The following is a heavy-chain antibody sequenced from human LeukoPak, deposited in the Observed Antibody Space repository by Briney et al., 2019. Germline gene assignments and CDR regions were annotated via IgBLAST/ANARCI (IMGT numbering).Heavy chain of an antibody. V-gene: IGHV3-33*06. CDR1: GLTFSSYG. CDR3: AKVGSSGWSAYYYYYMDV. J-gene: IGHJ6*03. D-gene: IGHD6-19*01. CDR2: IWYDGSNK. Sequence: GRSLRLSCAASGLTFSSYGMHWVRQAPGKGLEWVAVIWYDGSNKYYADSVKGRLTISRDNSKNTLYLQMNSLRAEDTAVYYCAKVGSSGWSAYYYYYMDVWGKGTRSPSP.